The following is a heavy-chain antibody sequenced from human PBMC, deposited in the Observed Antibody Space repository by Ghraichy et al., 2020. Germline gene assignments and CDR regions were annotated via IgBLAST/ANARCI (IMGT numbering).Heavy chain of an antibody. Sequence: GVLRLSCVASGFTFSSYWMSWVRQAPGKGLEWVANIKQDGSKIYYVDSVKGRFIISRDNAKNSLYLQMNSLRAEDTAVYYCARDQGDFAMALYYYGMDVWGQGTTVTVSS. V-gene: IGHV3-7*01. J-gene: IGHJ6*02. CDR2: IKQDGSKI. CDR3: ARDQGDFAMALYYYGMDV. CDR1: GFTFSSYW. D-gene: IGHD3-16*01.